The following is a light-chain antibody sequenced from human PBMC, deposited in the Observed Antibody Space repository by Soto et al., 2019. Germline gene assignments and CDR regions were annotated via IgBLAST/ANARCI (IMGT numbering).Light chain of an antibody. Sequence: DIQMTQSPSSLSASVGDRVTITCRASQSVGNYLNWYQQKPWKAPNLLIYAASSLKSGVPSKYSGSGSGTDFTLTISTLQPEDFATYYCQQTYYTPWTFGQGTMVEVK. J-gene: IGKJ1*01. CDR2: AAS. CDR1: QSVGNY. CDR3: QQTYYTPWT. V-gene: IGKV1-39*01.